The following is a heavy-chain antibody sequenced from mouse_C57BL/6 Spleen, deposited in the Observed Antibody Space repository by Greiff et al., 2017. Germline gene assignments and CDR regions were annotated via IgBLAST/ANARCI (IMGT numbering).Heavy chain of an antibody. V-gene: IGHV1-69*01. J-gene: IGHJ2*01. D-gene: IGHD6-1*01. CDR1: GYTFTSYW. Sequence: VQLQQSGAELVMPGASVKLSCKASGYTFTSYWMHWVKQRPGQGLEWIGEIDPSDSYTNYNQKFKGKSTLTVDKSSSTAYMQLSSLTSEDSAVYYCARGASTDYFDYWGQGTTLTVSS. CDR3: ARGASTDYFDY. CDR2: IDPSDSYT.